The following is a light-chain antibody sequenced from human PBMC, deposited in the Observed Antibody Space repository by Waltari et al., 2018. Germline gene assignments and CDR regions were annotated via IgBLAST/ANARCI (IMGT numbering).Light chain of an antibody. V-gene: IGLV1-40*01. Sequence: QSVLTQPPSVSGAPGQRVTISCTGSSSNIGAGFDVHWYQQLPGTAPKLLIYLNTNRPSGVPDRFSGSRSGASASLAITGLLAEDEADYYCQSYDSSLRTYVFGTGTKVTVL. J-gene: IGLJ1*01. CDR2: LNT. CDR1: SSNIGAGFD. CDR3: QSYDSSLRTYV.